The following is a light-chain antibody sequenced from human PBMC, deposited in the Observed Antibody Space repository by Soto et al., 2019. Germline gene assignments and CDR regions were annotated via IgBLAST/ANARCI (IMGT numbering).Light chain of an antibody. V-gene: IGLV2-11*01. Sequence: QSALTQPRSVSGSPGQSVTISCTGTSSDVGGYDYVSWYQQHPGKAPKLMIYDVSKRPSGVPDRFSGSKSGNTASLTISGLQAVDEDHYSSCSYARTYNPFGGATK. CDR3: CSYARTYNP. CDR1: SSDVGGYDY. CDR2: DVS. J-gene: IGLJ2*01.